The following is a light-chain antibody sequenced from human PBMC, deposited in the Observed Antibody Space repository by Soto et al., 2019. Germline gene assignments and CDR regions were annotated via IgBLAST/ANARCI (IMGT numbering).Light chain of an antibody. CDR1: QGISSY. J-gene: IGKJ1*01. CDR3: QQLNSYPWT. CDR2: AAS. V-gene: IGKV1-9*01. Sequence: DIQLTQSPSFLSASVGDRVTITCRASQGISSYLAWYQQKPGKAPKLLIYAASTLQSGVPSRFSGSGSGTEFTLTNNSLQPEDFATYYCQQLNSYPWTFGQGTKVEIK.